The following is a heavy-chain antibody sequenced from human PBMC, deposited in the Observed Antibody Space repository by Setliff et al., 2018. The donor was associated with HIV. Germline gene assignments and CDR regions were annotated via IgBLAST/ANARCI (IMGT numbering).Heavy chain of an antibody. CDR3: TRSLVVTAHLDY. CDR2: IYTSGST. J-gene: IGHJ4*02. V-gene: IGHV4-4*09. D-gene: IGHD2-21*02. CDR1: GGPISSYY. Sequence: SETLSLTCTVSGGPISSYYWSWIRQPPGKGLEWIGYIYTSGSTNYNPSLKNRVTISVDTSKNQFSLKLNSVTAADTAVYYCTRSLVVTAHLDYWGQGTLVTVSS.